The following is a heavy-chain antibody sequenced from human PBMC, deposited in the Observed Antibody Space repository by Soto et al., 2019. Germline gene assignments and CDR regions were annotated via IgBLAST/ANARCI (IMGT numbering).Heavy chain of an antibody. CDR3: TIDNDYGDYGGDWDYNGMDV. CDR2: IKSTTDGGTT. D-gene: IGHD4-17*01. CDR1: GLTFSNAW. V-gene: IGHV3-15*07. Sequence: EVQLVESGGGLVKPGESLRLSCAASGLTFSNAWMNWVRQAPGKGLEWVGRIKSTTDGGTTDYAAPVKGRFTISRDDSKNTLYLQMTSLRSEDSALYYCTIDNDYGDYGGDWDYNGMDVWGQGTTVTVSS. J-gene: IGHJ6*02.